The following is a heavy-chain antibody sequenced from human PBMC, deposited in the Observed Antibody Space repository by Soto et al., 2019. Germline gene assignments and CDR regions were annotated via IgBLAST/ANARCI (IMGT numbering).Heavy chain of an antibody. D-gene: IGHD2-21*01. CDR1: AFTFSNYD. V-gene: IGHV3-13*01. CDR3: ARGRDSALYYFHY. CDR2: FGTAGET. Sequence: EVQLVESGGGLVQPGGSLRLSCAASAFTFSNYDMHWVRQTTGKGLEWVSVFGTAGETYYAGSVKGRFTISRENAKNSLYLQMHSLRVEDTAVYYCARGRDSALYYFHYWGHGTLVTVSS. J-gene: IGHJ4*01.